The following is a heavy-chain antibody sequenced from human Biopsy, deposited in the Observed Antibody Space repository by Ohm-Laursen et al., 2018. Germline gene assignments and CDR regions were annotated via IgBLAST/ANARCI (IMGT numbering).Heavy chain of an antibody. CDR2: MYDTGNT. J-gene: IGHJ4*02. Sequence: SDTLSLTCTVSGGYVSSYYWSWIRRPPGKGLEWIGYMYDTGNTNYNPSLKSRVTISKDRSKNQVSLKLSSVTAADTAVYYCARLGSGDYFPTFFDFWGQGALVTVSS. D-gene: IGHD5-12*01. V-gene: IGHV4-59*02. CDR3: ARLGSGDYFPTFFDF. CDR1: GGYVSSYY.